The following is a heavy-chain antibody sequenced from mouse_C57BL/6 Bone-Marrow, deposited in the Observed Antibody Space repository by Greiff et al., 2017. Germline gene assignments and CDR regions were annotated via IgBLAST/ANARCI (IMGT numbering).Heavy chain of an antibody. CDR1: GYAFSSSW. J-gene: IGHJ2*01. CDR3: ARGQLKDY. D-gene: IGHD3-2*02. Sequence: QVQLQQSGPELVQPGASVKISCKASGYAFSSSWLNWVKQRPGKGLEWLGRIYPGDGDTNYNGKFKGKATLTADKSSSTAYMRLSSLATEDSAVYVCARGQLKDYWGQGTTLTVSS. CDR2: IYPGDGDT. V-gene: IGHV1-82*01.